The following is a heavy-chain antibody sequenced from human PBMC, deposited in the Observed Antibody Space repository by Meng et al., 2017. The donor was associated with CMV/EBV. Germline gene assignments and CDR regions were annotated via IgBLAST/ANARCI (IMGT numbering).Heavy chain of an antibody. CDR1: GFTVSSNY. J-gene: IGHJ4*02. D-gene: IGHD2-2*02. Sequence: GGSLRLSCAASGFTVSSNYMSWVRQAPGKGLEWVSAISGSGGSTYYADSVKGRFTISRDNSKNTLYLQMNSLRAEDTAVYYCARAYCSSTSCYNFDYWGQRTLVTVPQ. CDR3: ARAYCSSTSCYNFDY. CDR2: ISGSGGST. V-gene: IGHV3-23*01.